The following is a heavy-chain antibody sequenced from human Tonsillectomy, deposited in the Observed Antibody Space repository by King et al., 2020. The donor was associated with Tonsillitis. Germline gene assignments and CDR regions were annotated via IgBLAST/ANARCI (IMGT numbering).Heavy chain of an antibody. J-gene: IGHJ2*01. CDR1: GFTFTNFG. V-gene: IGHV1-18*01. CDR3: ARGGAYSLGPGGYFDV. Sequence: QLVQSGAGVKKPGASVKVSCKASGFTFTNFGISWVRQAPGQGLEWMAWISAYNGNTNYAQKFQGRVTMTIDTSTATAYMELRGLRSDDTAVYYCARGGAYSLGPGGYFDVWGRGTLVTVSS. D-gene: IGHD4-11*01. CDR2: ISAYNGNT.